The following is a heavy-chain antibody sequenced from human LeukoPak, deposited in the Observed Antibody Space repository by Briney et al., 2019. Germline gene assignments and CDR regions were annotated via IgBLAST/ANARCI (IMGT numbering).Heavy chain of an antibody. CDR1: GYSFTNYW. J-gene: IGHJ4*02. CDR2: IYPGDSDT. Sequence: GESLPFASQSSGYSFTNYWIAWVRQMPGKGLEWMGIIYPGDSDTRYSPSFQGQVTISADKSITTAYLQWSSLKASDTAMYYCARREYTYGPGGIDSWGQGPWIPVSS. D-gene: IGHD5-18*01. CDR3: ARREYTYGPGGIDS. V-gene: IGHV5-51*01.